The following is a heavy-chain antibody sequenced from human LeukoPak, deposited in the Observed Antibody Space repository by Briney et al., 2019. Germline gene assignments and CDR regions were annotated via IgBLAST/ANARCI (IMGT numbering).Heavy chain of an antibody. Sequence: GGSLRLSCAASGFTFSRYAMHWVRQAPGKGLEWVAVISYDGSNKYYADSVKGRFTISRDNSKNTLYLQMNSLRAEDTAVYYCARERGEMATQYATDYYYYGMDVWGQGTTVTVSS. D-gene: IGHD5-24*01. CDR1: GFTFSRYA. V-gene: IGHV3-30*04. CDR2: ISYDGSNK. CDR3: ARERGEMATQYATDYYYYGMDV. J-gene: IGHJ6*02.